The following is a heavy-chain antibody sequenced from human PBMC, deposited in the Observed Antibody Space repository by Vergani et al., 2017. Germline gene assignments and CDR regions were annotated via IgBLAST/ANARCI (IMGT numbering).Heavy chain of an antibody. CDR2: ISSSSSYI. V-gene: IGHV3-21*01. J-gene: IGHJ6*02. D-gene: IGHD3-10*01. CDR3: ARDRYYLGSGSYPYFYYYGLDV. CDR1: GFTFSSYS. Sequence: EVQPVESGGGLDKRGGSLRVFCAASGFTFSSYSMNWVRQAPGKGLEWVSSISSSSSYIHYSDSLKGRFTISRDNAKSSLYLQMNSLRAEDTGVYYWARDRYYLGSGSYPYFYYYGLDVWGQGTAVTVSS.